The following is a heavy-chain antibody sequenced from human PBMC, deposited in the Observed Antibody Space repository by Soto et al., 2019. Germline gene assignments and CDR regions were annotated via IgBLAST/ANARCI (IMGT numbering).Heavy chain of an antibody. Sequence: QVQLQQWGAGLLKPSETLSLTCAVYGGSFSGYYWSWIRQPPGKGLEWIGEINHSGSTNYNPSLTSRVTISVDTSKNQFSLKLSSVTAADTAVYYCASGGSDYGDYGLDYWGQGTLVTVSS. V-gene: IGHV4-34*01. CDR3: ASGGSDYGDYGLDY. CDR2: INHSGST. D-gene: IGHD4-17*01. J-gene: IGHJ4*02. CDR1: GGSFSGYY.